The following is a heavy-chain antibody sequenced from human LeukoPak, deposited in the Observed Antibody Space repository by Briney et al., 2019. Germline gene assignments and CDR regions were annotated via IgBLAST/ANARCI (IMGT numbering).Heavy chain of an antibody. CDR2: ISAYNGNT. V-gene: IGHV1-18*01. Sequence: ASVKVSCKASGYTLTSYGISWVRQAPGQGLEWMGWISAYNGNTNYAQKLQGRVTMTTDTSTSTAYMELRSLRSDDTAVYYCARASRPIPYYYYYYMDVWGKGTTVTVSS. D-gene: IGHD2-21*01. CDR1: GYTLTSYG. CDR3: ARASRPIPYYYYYYMDV. J-gene: IGHJ6*03.